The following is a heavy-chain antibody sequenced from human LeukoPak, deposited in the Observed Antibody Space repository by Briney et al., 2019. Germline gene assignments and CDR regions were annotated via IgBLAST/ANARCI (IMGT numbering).Heavy chain of an antibody. CDR2: ASGSGDNT. CDR1: GFTFNTYA. Sequence: GGSLRLSXAASGFTFNTYAMSWVRQAPGKGLEWVSSASGSGDNTWYADSVKGRFTISRDNSKNTLFLQMNSLRAEDTAVYYCARGTGPDYGDYYYWGQGTLVTVSS. J-gene: IGHJ4*02. D-gene: IGHD4-17*01. CDR3: ARGTGPDYGDYYY. V-gene: IGHV3-23*01.